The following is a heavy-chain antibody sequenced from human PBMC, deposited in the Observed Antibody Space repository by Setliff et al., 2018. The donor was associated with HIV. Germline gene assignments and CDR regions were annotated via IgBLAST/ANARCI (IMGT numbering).Heavy chain of an antibody. D-gene: IGHD3-10*01. V-gene: IGHV4-31*01. J-gene: IGHJ5*02. CDR2: IHYTGTT. Sequence: SETLSLTCTVSGGSISSGSYYWNWFRQYPGKGLEWIGYIHYTGTTNQNPSLRSLITISLDTSKNQFSLKLTSVTAADTAVYYCARAPYVSGSFGWFDPWGQGTLVTVSS. CDR3: ARAPYVSGSFGWFDP. CDR1: GGSISSGSYY.